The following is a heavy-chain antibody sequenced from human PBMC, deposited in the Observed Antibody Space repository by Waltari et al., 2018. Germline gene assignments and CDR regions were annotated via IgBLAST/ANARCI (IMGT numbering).Heavy chain of an antibody. CDR2: MNSNSGNT. D-gene: IGHD1-26*01. J-gene: IGHJ5*02. CDR3: ARGAGALGRDWFDP. V-gene: IGHV1-8*01. CDR1: GYTFRDHD. Sequence: QVQLVQSGPEVLEPGASVKVSCKGSGYTFRDHDINWFRQATGQGLEWMGWMNSNSGNTGYAQNFQGRVTMTRDTSISTAYMELTRLRSEDTAVYYCARGAGALGRDWFDPWGQGTLVTVSS.